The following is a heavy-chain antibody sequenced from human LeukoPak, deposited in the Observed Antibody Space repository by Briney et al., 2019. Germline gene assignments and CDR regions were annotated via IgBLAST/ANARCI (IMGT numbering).Heavy chain of an antibody. J-gene: IGHJ3*02. V-gene: IGHV1-2*02. D-gene: IGHD6-6*01. CDR2: INPDRGDS. CDR3: ARPYSRSSIDGFDI. CDR1: GYSFTAYY. Sequence: PRASVKVSCKTSGYSFTAYYIVWVRQAPGQGLEWMGWINPDRGDSNFEQKFQGRISMTRDTPISTAYLELSSLTSDDTALYYCARPYSRSSIDGFDIWGQGTMVTVSS.